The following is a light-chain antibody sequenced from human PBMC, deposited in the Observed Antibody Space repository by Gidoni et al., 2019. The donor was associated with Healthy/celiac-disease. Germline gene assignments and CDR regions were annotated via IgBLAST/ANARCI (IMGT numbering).Light chain of an antibody. CDR1: QCISNY. Sequence: IQMTQSPSSLSASVGDRVTITCRASQCISNYLAWYQQKPGKVPKLLIYAASTLQSGVPSRFSGSGSGTDFTLTISSLQPEDVATYYCQKYNSALWTFGQGTKVEIK. CDR3: QKYNSALWT. CDR2: AAS. V-gene: IGKV1-27*01. J-gene: IGKJ1*01.